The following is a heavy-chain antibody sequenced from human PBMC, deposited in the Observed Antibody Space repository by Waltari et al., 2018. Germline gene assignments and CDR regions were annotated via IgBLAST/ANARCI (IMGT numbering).Heavy chain of an antibody. CDR2: IIPIFGTA. J-gene: IGHJ4*02. V-gene: IGHV1-69*13. CDR1: GGTFSSYA. CDR3: ATIPTGIAAGVYYFDY. D-gene: IGHD6-13*01. Sequence: QVQLVQSGAEVKKPGSSVKVSCKASGGTFSSYAISWVRQAPGQGLEWMGGIIPIFGTANYAQKFQGRVTITADESTSTAYMELSSLRSEDTAVYCATIPTGIAAGVYYFDYWGQGTLVTVSS.